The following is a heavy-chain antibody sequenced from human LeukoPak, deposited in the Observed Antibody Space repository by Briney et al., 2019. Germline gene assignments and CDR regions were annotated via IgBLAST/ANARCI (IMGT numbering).Heavy chain of an antibody. CDR2: IYYSWST. D-gene: IGHD2-15*01. CDR1: GGSISSYY. CDR3: AKGYCSGGSCYCPPQYYYYYMDV. J-gene: IGHJ6*03. V-gene: IGHV4-59*12. Sequence: SETLSLTCTVYGGSISSYYWSWIRQPPGKGQEWGGYIYYSWSTNYNPSLKSRVTITVDTSKNQFFLNLSPVTAAGTAVYYCAKGYCSGGSCYCPPQYYYYYMDVWGKGTTVTVSS.